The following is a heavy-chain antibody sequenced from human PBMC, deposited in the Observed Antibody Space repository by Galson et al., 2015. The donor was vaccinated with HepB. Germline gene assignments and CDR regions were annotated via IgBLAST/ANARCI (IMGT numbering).Heavy chain of an antibody. Sequence: SVKVSCKASGYTFTSYYMHWVRQAPGQGLEWMGIINPSGGSTSYAQKFQGRVTMTRDTSTSTVYMELSSLRSEDTAVYYCARASIATYSSSFCFDYWGQGTLVTVSS. CDR2: INPSGGST. V-gene: IGHV1-46*01. D-gene: IGHD6-13*01. CDR3: ARASIATYSSSFCFDY. J-gene: IGHJ4*02. CDR1: GYTFTSYY.